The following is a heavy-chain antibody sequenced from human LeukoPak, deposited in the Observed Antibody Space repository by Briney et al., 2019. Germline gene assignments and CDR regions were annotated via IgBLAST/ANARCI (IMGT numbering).Heavy chain of an antibody. CDR1: GGSISSYY. D-gene: IGHD2-15*01. CDR2: IYYSGST. CDR3: ARGGDCSGGSCNNWFGP. Sequence: SETLSLTCTVSGGSISSYYWSWIRQPPGKGLEWIGYIYYSGSTNYNPSLKSRVTISVDTSKNQFSLKLSSVTAADTAVYYCARGGDCSGGSCNNWFGPWGQGTLVTVSS. J-gene: IGHJ5*02. V-gene: IGHV4-59*01.